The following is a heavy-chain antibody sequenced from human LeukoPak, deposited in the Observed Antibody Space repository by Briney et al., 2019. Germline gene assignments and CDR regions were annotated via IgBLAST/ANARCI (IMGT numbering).Heavy chain of an antibody. CDR2: ISKDGNDQ. V-gene: IGHV3-30*03. CDR3: TTQGFCISTGCYANAFDI. Sequence: GESLRLSCVVSGFTVSSNYMSWVRRAPGKGLEWVALISKDGNDQYYADSVKGRFSISRDNSKNTLSLQMNSLRPEDTAMYYCTTQGFCISTGCYANAFDIWGQGTVVTVSS. D-gene: IGHD2-2*01. CDR1: GFTVSSNY. J-gene: IGHJ3*02.